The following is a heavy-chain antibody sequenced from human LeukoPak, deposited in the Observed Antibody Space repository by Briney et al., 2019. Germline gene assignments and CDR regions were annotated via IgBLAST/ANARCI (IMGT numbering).Heavy chain of an antibody. CDR1: GFTFSIYA. J-gene: IGHJ4*02. CDR3: ARQYGGYDYFDY. CDR2: ISGSGGST. V-gene: IGHV3-23*01. D-gene: IGHD5-12*01. Sequence: GGSLRLSCAASGFTFSIYARSWVRQAPGKGLEWVSAISGSGGSTYYADSVKGRFTISRDRSKNTLYLQMSSLRADDTAVYYCARQYGGYDYFDYWGQGTLVTVSS.